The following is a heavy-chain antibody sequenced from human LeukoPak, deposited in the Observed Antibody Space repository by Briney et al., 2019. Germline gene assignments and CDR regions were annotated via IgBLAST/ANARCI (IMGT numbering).Heavy chain of an antibody. CDR2: ICAYNGNT. D-gene: IGHD3-16*02. CDR3: ARWRSYGWGSYRYRDGDY. V-gene: IGHV1-18*04. CDR1: GYTFTSYG. J-gene: IGHJ4*02. Sequence: GASVKVSCKASGYTFTSYGISWVRQAPGQGLEWMGWICAYNGNTNYAQKLQGRVTMTTDTSTSTAYMELRSLRSDDTAVYYCARWRSYGWGSYRYRDGDYWGQGTLVTVSS.